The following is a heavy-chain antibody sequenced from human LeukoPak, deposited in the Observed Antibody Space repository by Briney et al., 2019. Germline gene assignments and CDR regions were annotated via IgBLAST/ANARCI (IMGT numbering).Heavy chain of an antibody. Sequence: SQTLSLTCTVSGGSISSGDYYWSWIRQLPGKGLEWIGYIYYSGSTYYNPSLKSRVTISVDTSKNQFSLKLTSVTAADTAVYYCARNRVGYCSGTSCYEYYFDYWGQGTLVTVSS. CDR3: ARNRVGYCSGTSCYEYYFDY. V-gene: IGHV4-30-4*01. CDR1: GGSISSGDYY. CDR2: IYYSGST. D-gene: IGHD2-2*01. J-gene: IGHJ4*02.